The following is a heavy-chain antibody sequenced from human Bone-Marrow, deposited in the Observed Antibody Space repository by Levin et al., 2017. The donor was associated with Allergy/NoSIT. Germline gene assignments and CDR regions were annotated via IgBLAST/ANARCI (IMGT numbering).Heavy chain of an antibody. V-gene: IGHV3-30*04. CDR3: ARDMGSNWYEPFDP. D-gene: IGHD6-13*01. CDR2: IAADGSSQ. J-gene: IGHJ5*02. Sequence: PGESLKISCAASGFTFSNYALHWVRQTPGKGLEWVSVIAADGSSQYYADSVKGRFTISRDKSKNTLYLQMNSLRDEDTAIYYCARDMGSNWYEPFDPWGQGTLVTVSS. CDR1: GFTFSNYA.